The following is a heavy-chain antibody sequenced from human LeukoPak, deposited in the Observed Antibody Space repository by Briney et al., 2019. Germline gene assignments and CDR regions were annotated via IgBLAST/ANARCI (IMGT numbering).Heavy chain of an antibody. CDR3: ARIRDGYNDAYDI. CDR1: GYTITNNY. CDR2: INPSGTGT. J-gene: IGHJ3*02. V-gene: IGHV1-46*01. Sequence: GASVKVSCKASGYTITNNYMHWVRQAPGQGLEWMGVINPSGTGTSYAQNFQGRVTMTRDTSTSTVYMGLSSLRSEDTAVYYCARIRDGYNDAYDIWGQGTMVTVSS. D-gene: IGHD5-24*01.